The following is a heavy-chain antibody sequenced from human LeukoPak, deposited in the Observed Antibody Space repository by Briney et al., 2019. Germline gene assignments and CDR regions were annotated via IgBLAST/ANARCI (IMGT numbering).Heavy chain of an antibody. D-gene: IGHD5-12*01. V-gene: IGHV1-69*05. CDR1: GGTFSSYA. J-gene: IGHJ4*02. CDR2: IIPIFGTA. CDR3: ARSLRGYSGYDS. Sequence: SVKVSCKASGGTFSSYAISWVRQAPGQGLEWMGGIIPIFGTANYAQKFQGRVTITTDESTSTAYMELSSLRSEDTAVYYCARSLRGYSGYDSWGQGTLVTVSS.